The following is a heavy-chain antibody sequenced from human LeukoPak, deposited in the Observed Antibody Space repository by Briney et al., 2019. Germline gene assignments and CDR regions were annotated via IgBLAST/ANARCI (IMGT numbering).Heavy chain of an antibody. CDR3: ASAGSSWYGGWFDP. J-gene: IGHJ5*02. CDR2: INHSGST. D-gene: IGHD6-13*01. CDR1: GGSFSGYY. Sequence: SETLSLTCAVYGGSFSGYYWSWIRQPPGKGLEWIGEINHSGSTNYNPSLKSRVTISVDTSKNQFSLKLSSVTAADTAVYYCASAGSSWYGGWFDPWGQGTLVTVSS. V-gene: IGHV4-34*01.